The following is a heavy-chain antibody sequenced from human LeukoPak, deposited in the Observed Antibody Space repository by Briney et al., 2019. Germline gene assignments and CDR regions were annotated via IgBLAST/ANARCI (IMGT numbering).Heavy chain of an antibody. V-gene: IGHV4-30-4*01. D-gene: IGHD5-12*01. CDR2: IYYGGST. Sequence: PSQTLSLTCTVSGGSISSGDYYWSWIRQPPGKGLEWIGYIYYGGSTYYNPSLKSRVTISVDTSKNQFSLKLSSVTAADTAVYYCARGNGGYLEDSWGQGTLVTVSS. CDR3: ARGNGGYLEDS. J-gene: IGHJ4*02. CDR1: GGSISSGDYY.